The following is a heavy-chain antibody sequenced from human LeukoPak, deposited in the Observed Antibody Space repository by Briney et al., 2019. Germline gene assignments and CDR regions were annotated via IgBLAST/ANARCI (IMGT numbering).Heavy chain of an antibody. J-gene: IGHJ4*02. CDR2: IIPILGIA. V-gene: IGHV1-69*04. CDR3: AREKSNWNYLRY. D-gene: IGHD1-1*01. Sequence: SVKVSCKASGGTFSSYAIGWVRQAPGQGLEWMGRIIPILGIANYAQKFQGRVTITADKSTSTAYMELSSLRSEDTAVYYCAREKSNWNYLRYWGQGTLVTVSS. CDR1: GGTFSSYA.